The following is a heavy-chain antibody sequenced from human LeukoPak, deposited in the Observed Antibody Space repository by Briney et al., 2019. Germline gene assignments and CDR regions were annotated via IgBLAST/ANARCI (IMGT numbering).Heavy chain of an antibody. Sequence: SETLSLTCTVSGGSISSSSYYWGWIRQPPGKGLEWIGSIYYSGSTYYNPSLKSRVTISVDTSKNQFSLKLSSVTAADTAVYYCAREIIVATISRWFAPWGQGTLVTVSS. CDR3: AREIIVATISRWFAP. CDR2: IYYSGST. J-gene: IGHJ5*02. V-gene: IGHV4-39*02. CDR1: GGSISSSSYY. D-gene: IGHD5-12*01.